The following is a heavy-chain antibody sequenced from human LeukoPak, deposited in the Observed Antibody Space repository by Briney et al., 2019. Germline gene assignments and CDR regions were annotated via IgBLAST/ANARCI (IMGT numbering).Heavy chain of an antibody. CDR2: IYYSGST. CDR1: GGSISSYY. J-gene: IGHJ4*02. Sequence: SETLSLTCTVSGGSISSYYWSWIRQPPGKGLEWIGYIYYSGSTNYNPSLKSRVTLSVDTSKNQFSLKLSSVTAADTAVYYCARGAAAMATPFDYWGQGTLVTVSS. V-gene: IGHV4-59*01. CDR3: ARGAAAMATPFDY. D-gene: IGHD5-18*01.